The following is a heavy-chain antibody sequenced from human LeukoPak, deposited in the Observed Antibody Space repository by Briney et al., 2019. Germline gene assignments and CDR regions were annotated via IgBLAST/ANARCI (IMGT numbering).Heavy chain of an antibody. V-gene: IGHV3-21*04. CDR1: GFTFSSYS. D-gene: IGHD4-17*01. CDR2: ISSSSSYI. Sequence: GGSLRLSCAASGFTFSSYSMNWVRQAPGKGLEWVSSISSSSSYIYYADSVKGRFTISRDNAKNSLYLQMNSLRAEDTALYYCARDRRILATVNNDYWGQGTLVTVSS. J-gene: IGHJ4*02. CDR3: ARDRRILATVNNDY.